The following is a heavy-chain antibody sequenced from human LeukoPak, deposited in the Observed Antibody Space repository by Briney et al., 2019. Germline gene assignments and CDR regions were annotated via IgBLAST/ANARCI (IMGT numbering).Heavy chain of an antibody. J-gene: IGHJ3*02. D-gene: IGHD6-6*01. Sequence: GESLKISCKGSGYSFTSYWIGWVRQMPGKGLEWMGIIYPGDSDTRYSPSFQGQVTISADKSISTAYLQWSSLKAPDTAMYYCARCLDSSSDAFDIWGQGTMVTVSS. V-gene: IGHV5-51*01. CDR3: ARCLDSSSDAFDI. CDR2: IYPGDSDT. CDR1: GYSFTSYW.